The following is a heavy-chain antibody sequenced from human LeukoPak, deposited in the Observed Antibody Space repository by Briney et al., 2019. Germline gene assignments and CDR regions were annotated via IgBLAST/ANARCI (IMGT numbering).Heavy chain of an antibody. V-gene: IGHV3-23*01. CDR2: ISGSGGST. D-gene: IGHD6-19*01. J-gene: IGHJ5*02. Sequence: GGSLRLSCAASGFTFSSYGMHWVRQAPGKGLEWVSAISGSGGSTYYADSVKGRFTISRDNSKNTLYLQMNSLRAEDTAVYYCAKDSGGYSSGWFDPWGQGTLVTVSS. CDR3: AKDSGGYSSGWFDP. CDR1: GFTFSSYG.